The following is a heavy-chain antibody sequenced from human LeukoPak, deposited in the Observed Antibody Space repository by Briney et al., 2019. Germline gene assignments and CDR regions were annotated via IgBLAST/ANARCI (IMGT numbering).Heavy chain of an antibody. D-gene: IGHD2-21*02. J-gene: IGHJ4*02. CDR1: GFTLSDHY. V-gene: IGHV3-72*01. CDR3: ARAGRCGGDCYYDY. CDR2: TRNKANSYTT. Sequence: GGSLRLSCAASGFTLSDHYMDWVRQAPGKGLEWVGRTRNKANSYTTEHAASVKGRFTISRDDSENSLYLQMNGLKTEDTAVYYCARAGRCGGDCYYDYWGRGTLVTVSS.